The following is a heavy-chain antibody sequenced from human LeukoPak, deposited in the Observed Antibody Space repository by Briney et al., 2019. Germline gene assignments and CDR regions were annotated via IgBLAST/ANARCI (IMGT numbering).Heavy chain of an antibody. J-gene: IGHJ6*03. Sequence: SETLSLTCAVYGGSFSGYYWSWIRQPPGKGLEWIGEINHSGGTNYNPSLKSRVTISVDTSKNQFSLKLSSVTAADTAVYYCARGTLGSSTSRGGYMDVWGKGTTVTVSS. D-gene: IGHD2-2*01. CDR3: ARGTLGSSTSRGGYMDV. CDR1: GGSFSGYY. CDR2: INHSGGT. V-gene: IGHV4-34*01.